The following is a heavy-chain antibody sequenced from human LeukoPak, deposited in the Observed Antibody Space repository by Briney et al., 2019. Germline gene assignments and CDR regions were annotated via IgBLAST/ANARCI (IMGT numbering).Heavy chain of an antibody. CDR3: VRAMDV. J-gene: IGHJ6*02. V-gene: IGHV3-7*01. CDR2: IKQDGSEK. CDR1: GFTFSSYA. Sequence: GRSLRLSCAASGFTFSSYAMHWVRQAPGKGLEWVANIKQDGSEKHYVDSVRGRFTISRDNAKSSLYLQMNSLRGEDTAVYYCVRAMDVWGQGNTVIVSS.